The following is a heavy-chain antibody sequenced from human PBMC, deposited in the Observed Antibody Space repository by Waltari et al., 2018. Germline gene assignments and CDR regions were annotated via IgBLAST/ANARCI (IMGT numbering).Heavy chain of an antibody. V-gene: IGHV3-30-3*01. CDR1: GFTFSSYA. CDR2: ISYDGSNK. J-gene: IGHJ4*02. CDR3: ANAEDIRPDFDY. D-gene: IGHD2-15*01. Sequence: QVQLVESGGGVVQPGRSLRLSCAASGFTFSSYAMHWVRQAPGKGLEWVAVISYDGSNKYYADSVKGRFTISRDNSKNTLYLQMNSLRAEDTAVYYCANAEDIRPDFDYWGQGTLVTVSS.